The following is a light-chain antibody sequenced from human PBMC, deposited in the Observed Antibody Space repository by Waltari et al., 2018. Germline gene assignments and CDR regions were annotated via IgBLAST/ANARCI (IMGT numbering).Light chain of an antibody. J-gene: IGKJ3*01. V-gene: IGKV1-39*01. CDR3: QQSYSTPFT. CDR1: QSISSY. CDR2: AAS. Sequence: DIQITQSPSSLSASVGDRVTITCRASQSISSYLNWYQPKPGKAPKLLIYAASSLQSGVPSRFSGSGSGTDFTLTISSLQPEDFATYYCQQSYSTPFTFGPGTKVDIK.